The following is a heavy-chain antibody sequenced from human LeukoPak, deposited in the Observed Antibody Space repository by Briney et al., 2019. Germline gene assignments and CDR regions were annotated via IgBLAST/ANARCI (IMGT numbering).Heavy chain of an antibody. V-gene: IGHV1-24*01. Sequence: GASVKVSCKVSGYTLTELSMHWVRQAPGKGLEWMGGFDPEDGETIYAQKFQGRVTMTEDTSTDTAYMELRSLRSDDTAVYYCARGRYPHTSSWYGDAFDIWGQGTMVTVSS. CDR3: ARGRYPHTSSWYGDAFDI. J-gene: IGHJ3*02. CDR2: FDPEDGET. D-gene: IGHD6-13*01. CDR1: GYTLTELS.